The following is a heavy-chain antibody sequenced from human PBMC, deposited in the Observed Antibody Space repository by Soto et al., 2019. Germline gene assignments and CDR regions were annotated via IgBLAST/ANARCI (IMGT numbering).Heavy chain of an antibody. J-gene: IGHJ5*02. V-gene: IGHV4-34*01. CDR2: INHNTNT. CDR3: ARGRPPPGFCSSTSWFDGPPFVR. D-gene: IGHD2-2*01. Sequence: PSETLSLTCAVHGGSLSGDYRSCIRQPLGKELEWIGEINHNTNTNYNPSLKSRVTISVDTSKNQFSLKLRSVTAADTAIYYCARGRPPPGFCSSTSWFDGPPFVRWGQGTLVTVSS. CDR1: GGSLSGDY.